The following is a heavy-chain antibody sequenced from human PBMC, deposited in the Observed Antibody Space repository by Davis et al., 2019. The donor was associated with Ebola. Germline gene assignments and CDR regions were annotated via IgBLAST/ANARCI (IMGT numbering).Heavy chain of an antibody. CDR3: ARGAWDIVLMVSRDFDY. D-gene: IGHD2-8*01. V-gene: IGHV3-23*01. CDR1: GFTFSSYA. Sequence: GESLKISCAASGFTFSSYAMSWVRQAPGKGLEWVSAISGSGGSTYYADSVKGRFTISRDNSKNTLYLQMNSLRAEDTAVYYCARGAWDIVLMVSRDFDYWGQGTLVTVSS. CDR2: ISGSGGST. J-gene: IGHJ4*02.